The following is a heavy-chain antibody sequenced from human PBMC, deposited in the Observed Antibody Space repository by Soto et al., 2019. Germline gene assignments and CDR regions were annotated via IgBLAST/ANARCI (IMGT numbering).Heavy chain of an antibody. V-gene: IGHV3-30-3*01. D-gene: IGHD3-10*01. Sequence: PGGSLRLSCAASGFTFSSYAMHWVRQAPGKGLEWVAVISYDGSNKYYADSVKGRFTISRDNSKNTLYLQMNSLRAEDTAVYYCARARPTLTSKELLWFGELFGSHDYWGQGTLVTVSS. CDR1: GFTFSSYA. CDR2: ISYDGSNK. J-gene: IGHJ4*02. CDR3: ARARPTLTSKELLWFGELFGSHDY.